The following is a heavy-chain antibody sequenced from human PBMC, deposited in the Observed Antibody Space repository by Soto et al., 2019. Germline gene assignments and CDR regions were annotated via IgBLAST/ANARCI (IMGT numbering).Heavy chain of an antibody. Sequence: EVQLVESGGGLVQPGRSLRLSCAASGFTFDDYAMHWVRQAPGKGLEWVSGISWNSGSIGYADAVKGRFTISRDNAKNTLYLQMNSLRAEDTALYYCAKGAPNEGYSSCWYQPYWYFDLWGRGTLVTVSS. CDR2: ISWNSGSI. CDR3: AKGAPNEGYSSCWYQPYWYFDL. J-gene: IGHJ2*01. V-gene: IGHV3-9*01. D-gene: IGHD6-13*01. CDR1: GFTFDDYA.